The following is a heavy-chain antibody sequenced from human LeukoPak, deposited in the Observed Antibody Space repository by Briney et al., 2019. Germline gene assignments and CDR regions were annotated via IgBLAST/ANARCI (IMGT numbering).Heavy chain of an antibody. Sequence: PSQTLSLTCAVSGGSISRGGYSWSWIRQPPGKGLEWLGEINHSGSTHYNPSLKSRVTISVDTSKNQFSLKLSSVTAADTAVYYCARGPVYDYVWGSYRYTLPLNFDYWGQGTLVTVSS. D-gene: IGHD3-16*02. CDR1: GGSISRGGYS. CDR3: ARGPVYDYVWGSYRYTLPLNFDY. CDR2: INHSGST. J-gene: IGHJ4*02. V-gene: IGHV4-30-2*01.